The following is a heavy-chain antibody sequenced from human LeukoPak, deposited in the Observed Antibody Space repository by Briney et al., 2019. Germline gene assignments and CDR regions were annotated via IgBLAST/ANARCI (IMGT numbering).Heavy chain of an antibody. CDR3: ARYYYYYYGVDV. Sequence: SETLSLTCTVSGGSISSYYWSWIRQPPGKGLEWIGYIYYSGSTNYNPSLKSRVTISVDTSKNQFSLKLSSVTAADTAVYYCARYYYYYYGVDVWGQGTTVTVSS. CDR1: GGSISSYY. V-gene: IGHV4-59*08. J-gene: IGHJ6*02. CDR2: IYYSGST.